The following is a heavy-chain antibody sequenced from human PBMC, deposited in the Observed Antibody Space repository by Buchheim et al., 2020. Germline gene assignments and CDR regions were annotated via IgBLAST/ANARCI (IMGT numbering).Heavy chain of an antibody. CDR2: ISYDGSNK. J-gene: IGHJ6*02. D-gene: IGHD3-3*01. V-gene: IGHV3-30*03. CDR3: ARVLFVGITIFGGEYGMDV. CDR1: GFTFSTYG. Sequence: QVQLVESGGGVVQPGRSLRLSCAASGFTFSTYGMHWVRQAPGKGLEWVAVISYDGSNKYYADSVKGRFTISRDNSKNTLYLQMNSLRAEDTAVYYCARVLFVGITIFGGEYGMDVWGQGTT.